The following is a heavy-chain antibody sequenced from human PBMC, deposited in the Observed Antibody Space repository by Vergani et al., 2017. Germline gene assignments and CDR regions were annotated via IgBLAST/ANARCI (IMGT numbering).Heavy chain of an antibody. D-gene: IGHD6-13*01. CDR2: INHSGST. CDR1: GGSFSGYY. Sequence: QVQLQESGPGLVKPSETLSLTCAVYGGSFSGYYWSWIRQPPGKGLEWIGEINHSGSTNYNPSLKSRVTISVDTSKNQFSLKLSSVTAADTAVYYCARKEYSSSWDPSGEYFDLWGRGTLVTVSS. J-gene: IGHJ2*01. V-gene: IGHV4-34*01. CDR3: ARKEYSSSWDPSGEYFDL.